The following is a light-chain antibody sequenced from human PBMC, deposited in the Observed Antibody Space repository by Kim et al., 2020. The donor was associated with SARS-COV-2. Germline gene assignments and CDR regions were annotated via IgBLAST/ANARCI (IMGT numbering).Light chain of an antibody. V-gene: IGLV2-14*03. CDR3: SSYTSSSTVV. CDR1: SIVVSGYNY. J-gene: IGLJ2*01. Sequence: GQSITSTCTGTSIVVSGYNYGAWYQQHPGKAPKLRFYDVSNRPSGVSNRFSGSKSGNTASLTISGLQAEDEADYYCSSYTSSSTVVFGGGTQLTVL. CDR2: DVS.